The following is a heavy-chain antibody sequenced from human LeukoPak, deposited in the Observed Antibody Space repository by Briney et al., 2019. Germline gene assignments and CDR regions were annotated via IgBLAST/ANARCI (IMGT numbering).Heavy chain of an antibody. Sequence: PGGSLRLSCAASGFTFSDYAMSWVRQALGKGLSWVSVISGSGVSTYNVDSVTRRFPISRDNSKNTLYLQINSLRAEDTAVYYCAKSVESAVTTNPYFDYWGQGTLVTVSS. CDR3: AKSVESAVTTNPYFDY. V-gene: IGHV3-23*01. CDR1: GFTFSDYA. CDR2: ISGSGVST. D-gene: IGHD4-17*01. J-gene: IGHJ4*02.